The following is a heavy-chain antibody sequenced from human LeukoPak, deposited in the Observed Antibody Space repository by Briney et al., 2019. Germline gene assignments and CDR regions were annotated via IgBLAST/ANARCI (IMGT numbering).Heavy chain of an antibody. CDR3: TRVGYIDEGIDY. D-gene: IGHD5-24*01. CDR2: IKQDGSKK. CDR1: VFPFSSYG. Sequence: GGCVRLSCVASVFPFSSYGITWVRQAPWKGREWVVNIKQDGSKKSYVDSVKGRFTISRDNAKNSLYLQMNSLRAEDTAIYYCTRVGYIDEGIDYWGQGTLVTVSS. J-gene: IGHJ4*02. V-gene: IGHV3-7*04.